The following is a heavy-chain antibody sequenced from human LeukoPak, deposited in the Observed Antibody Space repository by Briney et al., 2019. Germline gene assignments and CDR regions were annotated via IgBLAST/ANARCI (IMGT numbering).Heavy chain of an antibody. V-gene: IGHV1-18*01. CDR2: ITAGNGKT. D-gene: IGHD5-18*01. Sequence: ASVTVSFTASGYNFNIYGIGWVRQAPRQGHEWMGWITAGNGKTNYAQKVQGRVTMTTDTSTSTAYMELRSLRSDDTAVYFCARDLARGYSYGYNAFDIWGQGTMVTVSS. CDR3: ARDLARGYSYGYNAFDI. J-gene: IGHJ3*02. CDR1: GYNFNIYG.